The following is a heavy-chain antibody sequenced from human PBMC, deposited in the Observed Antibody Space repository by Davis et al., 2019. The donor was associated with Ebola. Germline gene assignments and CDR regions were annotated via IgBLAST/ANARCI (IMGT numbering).Heavy chain of an antibody. D-gene: IGHD3-10*01. CDR2: MSPNSGDT. J-gene: IGHJ4*02. CDR3: AGSTPGSSHLDF. V-gene: IGHV1-8*01. CDR1: GYTFTSYD. Sequence: AASVKVSCKASGYTFTSYDINWVRQATGRGLEWMGWMSPNSGDTGHAQKFQGRVTMTRDTSINVAFMELSSLKSEDTAVYYCAGSTPGSSHLDFWGQGTLVTVSS.